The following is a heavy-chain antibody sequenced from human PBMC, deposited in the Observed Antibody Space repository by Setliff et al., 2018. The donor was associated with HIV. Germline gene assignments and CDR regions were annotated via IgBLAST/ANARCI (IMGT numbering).Heavy chain of an antibody. CDR3: ARHKTLRFLNLLTSGWFDT. CDR1: GGSFSGYY. Sequence: SETLSLTCAVYGGSFSGYYWSWSRQPPGKGLEWIGEIMHSGSTNNNPSLKRRVSISVDTYNNHFSLRLTSAIAAELAVYYCARHKTLRFLNLLTSGWFDTGGQGALVTVSS. J-gene: IGHJ5*02. V-gene: IGHV4-34*12. D-gene: IGHD3-3*01. CDR2: IMHSGST.